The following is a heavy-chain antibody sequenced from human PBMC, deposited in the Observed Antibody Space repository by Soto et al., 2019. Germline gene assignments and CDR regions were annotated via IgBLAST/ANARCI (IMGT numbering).Heavy chain of an antibody. D-gene: IGHD6-19*01. CDR1: GGTFSNYA. V-gene: IGHV1-69*13. Sequence: GASVKVSCKVSGGTFSNYAIDWVRLAPGHGLEWMGGIVPIFGTTYYTRKFQGRATIIADDSTTTAYLEMSSLRSEDTAIYYCARVEAVAGLYNYHGLDVWGQGTAVTVSS. J-gene: IGHJ6*02. CDR2: IVPIFGTT. CDR3: ARVEAVAGLYNYHGLDV.